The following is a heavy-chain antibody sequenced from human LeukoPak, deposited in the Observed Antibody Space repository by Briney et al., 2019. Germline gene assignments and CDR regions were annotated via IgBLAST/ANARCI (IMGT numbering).Heavy chain of an antibody. D-gene: IGHD3-22*01. Sequence: GASVKVSCKASGYTFTSYGINWVRQAPGQGLEWMGGIIPIFGTANYAQKFQGRVTITADKSTSTAYMELSSLRSEDTAVYYCARVTGYVIEDYFDYWGQGTLVTVSS. V-gene: IGHV1-69*06. CDR2: IIPIFGTA. CDR3: ARVTGYVIEDYFDY. CDR1: GYTFTSYG. J-gene: IGHJ4*02.